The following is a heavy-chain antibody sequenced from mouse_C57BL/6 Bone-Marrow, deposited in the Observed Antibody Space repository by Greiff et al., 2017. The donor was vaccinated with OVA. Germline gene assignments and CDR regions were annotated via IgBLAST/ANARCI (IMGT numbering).Heavy chain of an antibody. V-gene: IGHV1-74*01. D-gene: IGHD2-4*01. CDR2: IHPSDSDT. J-gene: IGHJ1*03. CDR3: GFCYDFYWYFDV. CDR1: GYTFTSYW. Sequence: QVQLQQPGAELVKPGASVKVSCKASGYTFTSYWMHWVKQRPGQGLEWIGRIHPSDSDTNYNQKFKGKATLTVDKSSSTAYIQLSSLTSEASAVYYCGFCYDFYWYFDVGGTGTTVTVSS.